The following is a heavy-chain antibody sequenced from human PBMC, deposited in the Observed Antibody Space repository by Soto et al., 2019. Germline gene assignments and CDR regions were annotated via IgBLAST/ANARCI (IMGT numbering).Heavy chain of an antibody. V-gene: IGHV3-11*01. J-gene: IGHJ4*02. CDR1: GFTFSDYY. D-gene: IGHD5-18*01. CDR2: ITSSGSTT. Sequence: GESLKISCAASGFTFSDYYMSWIRQAPGKGLEWVSSITSSGSTTYYTDSVKGRFTISRDNAKNSLYLQMNSLRAEDTAVYYCARERYSYGPYYFDYWGQGTLVTVPS. CDR3: ARERYSYGPYYFDY.